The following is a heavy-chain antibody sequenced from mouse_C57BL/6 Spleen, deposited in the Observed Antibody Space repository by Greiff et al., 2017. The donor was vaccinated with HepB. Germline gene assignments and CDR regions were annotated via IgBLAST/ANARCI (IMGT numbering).Heavy chain of an antibody. Sequence: VQLQQPGTELVKPGASVKLSCKASGYTFTSYWMHWVKQRPGQGLEWIGNINPSNGGTNYNEKFKSKATLTVDKASSTAYMQLSSLTSEDSSVYYCARDYYGSSCFDYWGQGTTLTVSS. D-gene: IGHD1-1*01. CDR2: INPSNGGT. V-gene: IGHV1-53*01. CDR3: ARDYYGSSCFDY. J-gene: IGHJ2*01. CDR1: GYTFTSYW.